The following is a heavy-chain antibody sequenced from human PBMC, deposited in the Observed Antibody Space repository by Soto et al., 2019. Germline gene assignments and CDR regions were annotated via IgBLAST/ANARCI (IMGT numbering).Heavy chain of an antibody. J-gene: IGHJ4*02. V-gene: IGHV4-30-4*01. Sequence: SETLSLICTVSGGSISSGDYYWSWIRQPPGKGLEWIGYIYYSGSTYYNPSLKSRVTISVDTSKNQFSLKLSSVTAADTAVYYCARDAGPDSGFDLYYFDYWGQGTLVTVSS. CDR3: ARDAGPDSGFDLYYFDY. D-gene: IGHD1-1*01. CDR1: GGSISSGDYY. CDR2: IYYSGST.